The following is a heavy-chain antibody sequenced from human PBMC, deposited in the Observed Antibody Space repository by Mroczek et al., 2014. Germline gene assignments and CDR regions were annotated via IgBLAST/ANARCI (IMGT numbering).Heavy chain of an antibody. Sequence: QVQLVQSGEAWSSLGRSLRLSCAASGFTFSSYGMHWVRQAPGKGLEWVAVISYDGSNKYYADSVKGRFTISRDNSKNTLYLQMNSLRAEDTAVYYCAKDDNSSGWLWGQGTLVTVSS. CDR3: AKDDNSSGWL. D-gene: IGHD6-19*01. CDR1: GFTFSSYG. CDR2: ISYDGSNK. V-gene: IGHV3-30*18. J-gene: IGHJ4*02.